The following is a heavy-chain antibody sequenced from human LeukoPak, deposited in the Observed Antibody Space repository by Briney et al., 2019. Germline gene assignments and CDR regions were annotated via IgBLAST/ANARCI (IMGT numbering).Heavy chain of an antibody. D-gene: IGHD5-24*01. CDR1: GFTFSSYS. Sequence: PGGSLRLSCAASGFTFSSYSMNWVRQAPGKGLEWVSYISSSSSTIYYADSVKGRFTISRDNAKNSLYLQMNSLRAEDTAVYYCARDTRDGYIYIPFDYWGQGTLVTVSS. J-gene: IGHJ4*02. V-gene: IGHV3-48*01. CDR3: ARDTRDGYIYIPFDY. CDR2: ISSSSSTI.